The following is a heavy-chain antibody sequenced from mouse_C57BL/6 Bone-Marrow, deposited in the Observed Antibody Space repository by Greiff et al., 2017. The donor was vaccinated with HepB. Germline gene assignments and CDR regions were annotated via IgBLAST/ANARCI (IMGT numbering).Heavy chain of an antibody. CDR1: GYTFTDYY. D-gene: IGHD2-2*01. J-gene: IGHJ2*01. CDR2: INPNNGGT. CDR3: ARGYGYDVGY. Sequence: EVQLQQSGPELVKPGASVKISCKASGYTFTDYYMNWVKQSHGKSLEWIGDINPNNGGTSYNQKFKGKATLTVDKSSSTAYMELRSLTSEDSAVYYCARGYGYDVGYWGQGTTLTVAS. V-gene: IGHV1-26*01.